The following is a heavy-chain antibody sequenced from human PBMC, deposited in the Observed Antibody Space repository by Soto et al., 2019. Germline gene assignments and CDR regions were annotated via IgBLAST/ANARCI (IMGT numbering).Heavy chain of an antibody. CDR3: ARGITAYYYGMDV. Sequence: SVKVSCKASGGTFSSYTISWVRQAPGQGLEWMGRIIPILGIANYAQKFQGRVTITADKSTSTAYMELSSLRSEDTAVYYCARGITAYYYGMDVWGQGTTVTVSS. V-gene: IGHV1-69*02. CDR1: GGTFSSYT. J-gene: IGHJ6*02. CDR2: IIPILGIA. D-gene: IGHD3-3*01.